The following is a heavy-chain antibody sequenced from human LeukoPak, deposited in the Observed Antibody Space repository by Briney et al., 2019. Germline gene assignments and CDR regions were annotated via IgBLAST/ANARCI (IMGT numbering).Heavy chain of an antibody. Sequence: ASVKVSCKASGYTFTSYDINWVRQDTGQGLECMGWMNLNSGKTGYAQKFQGRVTMTRNTSISTDYMELSSLKSEDTAVYYCARGYSSSWHSNVYFDYWGQGTLVTVSS. V-gene: IGHV1-8*01. CDR2: MNLNSGKT. D-gene: IGHD6-13*01. J-gene: IGHJ4*02. CDR3: ARGYSSSWHSNVYFDY. CDR1: GYTFTSYD.